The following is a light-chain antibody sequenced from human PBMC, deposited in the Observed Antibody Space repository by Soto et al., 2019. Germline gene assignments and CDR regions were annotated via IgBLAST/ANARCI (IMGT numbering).Light chain of an antibody. Sequence: VVTQSPATLSLSPGERATLSCRASQNVANYLDWYQQKPGQAPRLLIYESSNRATGIAARFSGSGSGTDFTLTISRLEPEDFAVYYCQQYGSSGTFGQGTKVDI. CDR3: QQYGSSGT. V-gene: IGKV3-20*01. CDR1: QNVANY. CDR2: ESS. J-gene: IGKJ1*01.